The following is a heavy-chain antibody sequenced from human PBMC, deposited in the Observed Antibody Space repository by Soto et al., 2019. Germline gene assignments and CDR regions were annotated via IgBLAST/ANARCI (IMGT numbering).Heavy chain of an antibody. CDR2: IFYNGTT. Sequence: PSETLSLTCTVSGGFISTYFWSWIRQVPGKGPEWIGYIFYNGTTNYNPSLKSRVTMSVDTSKNQFSLKLNSVTAADTAVYYCARSPPQIRFLFFWFDPCGPGPQVTVSS. CDR1: GGFISTYF. CDR3: ARSPPQIRFLFFWFDP. V-gene: IGHV4-59*01. D-gene: IGHD3-3*01. J-gene: IGHJ5*02.